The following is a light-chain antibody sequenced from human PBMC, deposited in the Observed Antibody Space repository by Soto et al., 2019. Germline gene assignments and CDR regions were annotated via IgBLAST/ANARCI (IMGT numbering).Light chain of an antibody. J-gene: IGLJ2*01. CDR1: SSNIGSNY. V-gene: IGLV1-47*01. CDR3: ASWDDSLSGFVV. CDR2: RNS. Sequence: QSVLTQPPSASGTPGQRVTISCSGSSSNIGSNYVFWYQQLPGTAPKVLMYRNSQRPSGVPDRFSGSKSGTSASRATSGLRSEDEADYYCASWDDSLSGFVVFGGGTKLTVL.